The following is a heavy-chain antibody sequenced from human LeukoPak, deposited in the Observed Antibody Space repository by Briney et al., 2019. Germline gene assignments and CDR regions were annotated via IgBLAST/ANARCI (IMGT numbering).Heavy chain of an antibody. V-gene: IGHV4-34*01. Sequence: SETLSLTCAVYGGSFSGYYWSWIRQPPGKGLEWIGEINHSGSTNYNPSLKRRVPISVDTSKNQFSLKLSSVTAADTAVYYCAREGIAAAGTSYFDYWGQGTLVTVSS. J-gene: IGHJ4*02. CDR1: GGSFSGYY. D-gene: IGHD6-13*01. CDR3: AREGIAAAGTSYFDY. CDR2: INHSGST.